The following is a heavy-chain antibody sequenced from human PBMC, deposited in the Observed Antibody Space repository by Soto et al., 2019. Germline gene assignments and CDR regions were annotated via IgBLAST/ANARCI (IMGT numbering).Heavy chain of an antibody. J-gene: IGHJ3*02. CDR2: INAGNGNT. CDR1: GYTFTSYA. Sequence: ASVKVSCKASGYTFTSYAMHWVRQAPGQRLEWMGWINAGNGNTKYSQKFQGRVTITRDTSASTAYMELSSLRSEDTAVYYCARDQPPLRYFDWLLSAAFDIWGRGTMVTVSS. CDR3: ARDQPPLRYFDWLLSAAFDI. V-gene: IGHV1-3*01. D-gene: IGHD3-9*01.